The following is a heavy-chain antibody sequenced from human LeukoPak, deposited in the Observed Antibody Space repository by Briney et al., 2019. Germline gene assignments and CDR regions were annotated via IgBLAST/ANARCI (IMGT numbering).Heavy chain of an antibody. V-gene: IGHV3-48*01. CDR2: ISSSSTTI. CDR3: ARDPREWGLPYFDC. Sequence: GGSLRLSXAASGFTLSRYTMNWVRQAPGKGLEWISDISSSSTTIHYADSVKGRFTISRDNAKNSLYLQMNNLRAEDTAVYYCARDPREWGLPYFDCWGQGTLVTVSS. D-gene: IGHD1-26*01. J-gene: IGHJ4*02. CDR1: GFTLSRYT.